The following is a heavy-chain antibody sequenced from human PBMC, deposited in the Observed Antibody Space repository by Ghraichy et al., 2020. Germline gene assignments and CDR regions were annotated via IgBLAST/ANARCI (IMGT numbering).Heavy chain of an antibody. CDR3: ARDLPQAGTYYIYGMDV. Sequence: GGSLRLSCAASGFTFSSHSMNWVRQAPGKGLEWVSYISYTSGTIYYADSVKGRFTISRDNAKNSLYLQMDSLRDGDTAVYYCARDLPQAGTYYIYGMDVWGQGTTVIVSS. V-gene: IGHV3-48*02. CDR1: GFTFSSHS. D-gene: IGHD6-25*01. CDR2: ISYTSGTI. J-gene: IGHJ6*02.